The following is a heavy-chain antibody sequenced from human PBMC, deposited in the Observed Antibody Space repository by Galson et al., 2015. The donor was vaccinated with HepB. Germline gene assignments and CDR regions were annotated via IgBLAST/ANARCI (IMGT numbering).Heavy chain of an antibody. CDR1: GFTFSSYG. J-gene: IGHJ4*02. D-gene: IGHD1-26*01. V-gene: IGHV3-33*08. CDR3: VRDSEWELLGYFDY. CDR2: IWYDGSNK. Sequence: SLRLSCAGSGFTFSSYGLRWVRQAPGKGLEWAAVIWYDGSNKYYADSVKGRFTISRDNSKNTLYLQMNSLRAEDTAVYYCVRDSEWELLGYFDYWGQGTLVTVSS.